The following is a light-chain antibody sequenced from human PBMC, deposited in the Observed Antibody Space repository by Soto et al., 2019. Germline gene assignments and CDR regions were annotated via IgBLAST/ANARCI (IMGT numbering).Light chain of an antibody. CDR3: QQYNTWTWT. CDR1: QSVSSN. CDR2: GAS. V-gene: IGKV3-15*01. Sequence: EVVMTQSPVTLSVSPGERATLSCRASQSVSSNLAWYQQKPGQGPRLLIHGASTRATGIPARFSGSGSGTEFTLTISSLQSEDFAIYYCQQYNTWTWTFGQGTKVDI. J-gene: IGKJ1*01.